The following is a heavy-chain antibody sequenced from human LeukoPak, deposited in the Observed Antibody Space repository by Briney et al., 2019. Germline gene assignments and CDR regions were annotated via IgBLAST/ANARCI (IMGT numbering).Heavy chain of an antibody. J-gene: IGHJ4*02. CDR3: ARDRGYSYGE. V-gene: IGHV3-21*01. D-gene: IGHD5-18*01. Sequence: GGSLRLSCAASGFTFSNYSMNWVRQAPGKGLEWVSSISSSSIYIYYADSMKGQFTITRDNAKNSLYLQMNSMRAEDTAVYYCARDRGYSYGEWGQGTLVTVSS. CDR1: GFTFSNYS. CDR2: ISSSSIYI.